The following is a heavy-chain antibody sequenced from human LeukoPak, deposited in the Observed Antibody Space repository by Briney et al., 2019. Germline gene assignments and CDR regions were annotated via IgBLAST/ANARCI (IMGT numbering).Heavy chain of an antibody. Sequence: GGSLRLSCTASGFSFSGHWMHWARQPPGKGLVWVSRISPTGSTTSYADSVKGRFTVSRDNAKNTLCLQVNNLRAEDTAVYYCARGPNSNWSGLDLWGQGTLLTVSS. V-gene: IGHV3-74*01. CDR2: ISPTGSTT. CDR1: GFSFSGHW. D-gene: IGHD6-6*01. CDR3: ARGPNSNWSGLDL. J-gene: IGHJ5*02.